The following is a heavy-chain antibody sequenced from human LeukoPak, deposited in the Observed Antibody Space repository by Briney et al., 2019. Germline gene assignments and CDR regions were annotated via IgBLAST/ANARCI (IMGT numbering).Heavy chain of an antibody. D-gene: IGHD2-15*01. Sequence: PSETLSLPCTVPGGSISSSRYYWGWIPQPPGKGLEWIVNICYSESTYYNPSRQSRVTISVDTSKNQFSLRLSSVTAADTAIYYCARRALGYCGGGTCYPFDCWGQGTLVTVSS. CDR2: ICYSEST. V-gene: IGHV4-39*01. CDR1: GGSISSSRYY. J-gene: IGHJ4*02. CDR3: ARRALGYCGGGTCYPFDC.